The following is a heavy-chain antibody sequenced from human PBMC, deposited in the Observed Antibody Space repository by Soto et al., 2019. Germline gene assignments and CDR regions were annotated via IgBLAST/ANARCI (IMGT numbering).Heavy chain of an antibody. V-gene: IGHV4-34*01. CDR3: ARAAQRHTGGWFDP. Sequence: SETLSLTCAVYGGSFSGYYWSWIRQPPGKGLEWIGEINHSGSTNYNPSLKSRVTISVDTSKNQFSLKLSSVTAADTAVYYCARAAQRHTGGWFDPWGQGTLVTVSS. J-gene: IGHJ5*02. D-gene: IGHD3-10*01. CDR2: INHSGST. CDR1: GGSFSGYY.